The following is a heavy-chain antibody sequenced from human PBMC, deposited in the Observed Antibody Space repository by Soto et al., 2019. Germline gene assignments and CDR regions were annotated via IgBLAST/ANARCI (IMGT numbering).Heavy chain of an antibody. V-gene: IGHV2-5*02. CDR3: AHATRVAYLKYYIDV. J-gene: IGHJ6*03. CDR2: IYWDDDK. D-gene: IGHD2-15*01. Sequence: QITLKESGPPVVKPTQSLTLTCTFSGFSLSTSGVGVGGIRQPPGKALEWLALIYWDDDKRYRSSLQSRLTITKDTSKNQVVLTMINVDPVDTATYYCAHATRVAYLKYYIDVWGKGTTVTVSS. CDR1: GFSLSTSGVG.